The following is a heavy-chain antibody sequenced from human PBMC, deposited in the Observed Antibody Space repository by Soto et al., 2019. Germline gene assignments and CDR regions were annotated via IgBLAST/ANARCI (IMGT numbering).Heavy chain of an antibody. D-gene: IGHD3-22*01. Sequence: PSETLSLTCAASGGSISSGGYSWSWIRQPPGKGLEWIGYIYHSGSTYYNPSLKSRVTISVDRSKNQFSLKLSSVTAADTAVYYCARGDYYDSSGPSNFDYWGQGTLVTVSS. CDR3: ARGDYYDSSGPSNFDY. J-gene: IGHJ4*02. V-gene: IGHV4-30-2*01. CDR1: GGSISSGGYS. CDR2: IYHSGST.